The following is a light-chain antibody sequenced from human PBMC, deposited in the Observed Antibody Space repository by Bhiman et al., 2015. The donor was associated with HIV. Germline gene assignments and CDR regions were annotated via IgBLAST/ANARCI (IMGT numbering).Light chain of an antibody. J-gene: IGLJ2*01. CDR1: SSDVGGYNY. CDR2: DVS. Sequence: QSALTQPASVSGSPGQSITISCTGTSSDVGGYNYVSWYQQHPGKAPKLMIYDVSQRPSGVSNRFSGSKSGNTASLTISGLQAEDEADYYCSSYTSITGAFGGGTKLTVL. V-gene: IGLV2-14*03. CDR3: SSYTSITGA.